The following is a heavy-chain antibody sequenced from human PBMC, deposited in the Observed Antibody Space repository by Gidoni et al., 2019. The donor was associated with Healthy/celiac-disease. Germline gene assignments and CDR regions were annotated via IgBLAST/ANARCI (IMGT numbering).Heavy chain of an antibody. CDR2: IYYSGST. Sequence: QLQLQESGPGLVKPSETLSLTCTVSGGSISSSSYYWGWIRQPPGKGLEWIGSIYYSGSTYYNPSLKRRVTISVDTSKNQFSLKLSSVTAADTAVYYCASWALYDYVWGSYRLDFDYWGQGTLVTVSS. V-gene: IGHV4-39*01. CDR1: GGSISSSSYY. J-gene: IGHJ4*02. CDR3: ASWALYDYVWGSYRLDFDY. D-gene: IGHD3-16*02.